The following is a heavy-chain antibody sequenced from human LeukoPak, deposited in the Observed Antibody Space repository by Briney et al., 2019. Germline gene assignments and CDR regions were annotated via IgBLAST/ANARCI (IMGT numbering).Heavy chain of an antibody. CDR1: GYTFTGYY. CDR3: ARGITMVRGVPFYYYYGMDV. D-gene: IGHD3-10*01. CDR2: INPNSGGT. V-gene: IGHV1-2*02. Sequence: GASVKVSCKASGYTFTGYYMHWVRQAPGQGLERMGWINPNSGGTNYAQKFQGRVTMTRDTSISTAYMELSRLRSDDTAVYYCARGITMVRGVPFYYYYGMDVWGQGTTVTVSS. J-gene: IGHJ6*02.